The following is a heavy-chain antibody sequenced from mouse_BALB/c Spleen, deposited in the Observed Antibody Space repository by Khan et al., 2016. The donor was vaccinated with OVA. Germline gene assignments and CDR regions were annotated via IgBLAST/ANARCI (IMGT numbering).Heavy chain of an antibody. V-gene: IGHV2-6-1*01. CDR2: IWSDGRT. D-gene: IGHD2-1*01. CDR3: AGHGYYGNSGPYFDV. Sequence: QVQLKESGPGLVAPSQSLSITCTISGFSLTSYGVHWVRQPPGKGLEWLVVIWSDGRTTYNSALKSRLSISKDNSKSQVFLKMNSLQTDDTAMYYGAGHGYYGNSGPYFDVWGAGTTVTVSS. CDR1: GFSLTSYG. J-gene: IGHJ1*01.